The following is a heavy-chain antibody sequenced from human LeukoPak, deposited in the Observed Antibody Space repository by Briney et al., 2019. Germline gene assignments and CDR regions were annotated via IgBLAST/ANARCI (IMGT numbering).Heavy chain of an antibody. CDR2: IYYSGNT. CDR3: ARVPCSGGSCYSPYYFDY. D-gene: IGHD2-15*01. CDR1: GVSISSSNSY. J-gene: IGHJ4*02. V-gene: IGHV4-39*01. Sequence: SETLSLTCTVSGVSISSSNSYWGWIRQPPGKGLEWIGSIYYSGNTYYNASLKSQVSISIDTSKNQFSLRLTSVTAADTAVCYCARVPCSGGSCYSPYYFDYWGQGTLVTVSS.